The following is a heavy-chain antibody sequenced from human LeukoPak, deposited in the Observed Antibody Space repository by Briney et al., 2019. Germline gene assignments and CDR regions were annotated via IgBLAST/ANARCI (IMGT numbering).Heavy chain of an antibody. V-gene: IGHV4-30-2*01. CDR2: IYDSGST. D-gene: IGHD3-10*01. J-gene: IGHJ4*02. CDR3: ARYGGSGTYFFDY. Sequence: SETLSLTCAVSGGSVSSGGYSWSWIRQPPGKGLEWTGYIYDSGSTYYNPSLKSRVTISLDRSKNQFSLKLSSVTAADTAVYYCARYGGSGTYFFDYWGRGTLVTVSS. CDR1: GGSVSSGGYS.